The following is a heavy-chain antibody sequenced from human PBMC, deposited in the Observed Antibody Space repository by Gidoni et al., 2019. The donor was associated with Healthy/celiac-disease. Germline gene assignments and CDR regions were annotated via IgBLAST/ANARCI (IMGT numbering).Heavy chain of an antibody. CDR2: ISGSGGST. CDR3: AKVRGGHGYCSSTSCYAGGTLFDY. V-gene: IGHV3-23*01. CDR1: GFTFSSYA. D-gene: IGHD2-2*03. Sequence: EVQLLESGGGLVQPGGSLRLSCAASGFTFSSYAMSWGGRAPGKGLEWVSAISGSGGSTYYADSVKGRFTISRDNSKNTLYLQMNSLRAEDTAVYYCAKVRGGHGYCSSTSCYAGGTLFDYWGQGTLVTVSS. J-gene: IGHJ4*02.